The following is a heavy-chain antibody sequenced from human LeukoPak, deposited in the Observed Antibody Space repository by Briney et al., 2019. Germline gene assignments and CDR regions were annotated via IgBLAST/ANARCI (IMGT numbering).Heavy chain of an antibody. CDR3: ANKAGDVTAYDH. D-gene: IGHD2-21*02. J-gene: IGHJ4*02. CDR2: ISYSGST. CDR1: GGSISSSSYY. V-gene: IGHV4-39*01. Sequence: SETLSLTCTVSGGSISSSSYYWGWIRQPPGKGLEWIGSISYSGSTYYNPSLKSRVTMSVDTSKNQFSLKLTSVTAADTSVYYCANKAGDVTAYDHWGQGTLVTVSS.